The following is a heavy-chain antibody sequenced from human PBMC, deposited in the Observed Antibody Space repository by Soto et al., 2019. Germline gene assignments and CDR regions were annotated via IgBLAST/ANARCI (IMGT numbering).Heavy chain of an antibody. J-gene: IGHJ4*02. CDR2: IYDGGCT. D-gene: IGHD7-27*01. V-gene: IGHV4-30-4*01. Sequence: QVQLQESGPGLVKPSQTLSLTCTVSGDSISNVNYCWSWIRQAPDKGLEWIGPIYDGGCTYNNPSRSSRFTISLDTSKNQFSLQLWSVSAADTAVYYCARGPSGDKVDYWGQGTLVTVSS. CDR3: ARGPSGDKVDY. CDR1: GDSISNVNYC.